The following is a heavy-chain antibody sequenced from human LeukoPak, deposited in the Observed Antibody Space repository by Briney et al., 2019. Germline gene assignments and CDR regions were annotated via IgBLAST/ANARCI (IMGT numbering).Heavy chain of an antibody. V-gene: IGHV3-23*01. D-gene: IGHD7-27*01. J-gene: IGHJ4*02. CDR1: GFTFSSYA. CDR2: ISGSGGST. CDR3: ATLILGIGSYFDY. Sequence: GGSLRLSCAASGFTFSSYAMSWVRQAPGKGLEWVSAISGSGGSTYCADSVKGRFTISRDNSKNTLYLQMNSLRAEDTAVYYCATLILGIGSYFDYWGQGTLVTVSS.